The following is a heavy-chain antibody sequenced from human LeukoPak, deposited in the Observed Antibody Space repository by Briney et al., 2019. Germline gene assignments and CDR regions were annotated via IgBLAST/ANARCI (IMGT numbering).Heavy chain of an antibody. Sequence: SETLSLTCTVSSGSITSSPYYWGWTRQSPGKGLEWIGIIYYSESTHYNPSLEVRLPISEQTSGPHFSLQQRDVTTADTAVYCCARGRGYSFAHDPWGQGTLVTVSS. CDR1: SGSITSSPYY. CDR2: IYYSEST. J-gene: IGHJ5*02. CDR3: ARGRGYSFAHDP. V-gene: IGHV4-39*07. D-gene: IGHD5-12*01.